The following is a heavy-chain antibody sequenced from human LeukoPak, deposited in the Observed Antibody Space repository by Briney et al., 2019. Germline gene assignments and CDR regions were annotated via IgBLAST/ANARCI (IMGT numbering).Heavy chain of an antibody. D-gene: IGHD5-12*01. Sequence: SETLSLTCTVSGGSISSYYWSWIRQPPGKGLGWIGYNSYSGSTNYNPSLKSRVTISVDTSKNQFSLKLSSVTAADTAVYYCARDRKHRRLRFPYYYYYYMDVWGKGTTVTVSS. CDR2: NSYSGST. CDR3: ARDRKHRRLRFPYYYYYYMDV. CDR1: GGSISSYY. V-gene: IGHV4-59*01. J-gene: IGHJ6*03.